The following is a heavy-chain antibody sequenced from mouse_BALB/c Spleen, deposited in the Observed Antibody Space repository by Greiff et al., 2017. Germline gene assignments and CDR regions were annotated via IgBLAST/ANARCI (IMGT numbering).Heavy chain of an antibody. CDR2: IDPENGNT. Sequence: EVQLQQSGAELVRPGALVKLSCKASGFNIKDYYMHWVKRRPEQGLEWIGWIDPENGNTIYDPKFQGKASITADTSTNTAYLQLSSLTSEDTAVYYCARLYCTTVVADYWGQGTTLTVSA. J-gene: IGHJ2*01. CDR1: GFNIKDYY. D-gene: IGHD1-1*01. V-gene: IGHV14-1*02. CDR3: ARLYCTTVVADY.